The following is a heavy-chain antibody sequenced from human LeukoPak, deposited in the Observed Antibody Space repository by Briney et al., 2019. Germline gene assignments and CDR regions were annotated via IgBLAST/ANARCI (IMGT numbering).Heavy chain of an antibody. CDR1: GGSFSGYY. D-gene: IGHD4-23*01. V-gene: IGHV4-34*01. CDR2: INHSGST. CDR3: ARGGYGGRYLDL. Sequence: SETLSRTCAVYGGSFSGYYWSWIRQPPGKGLERIGEINHSGSTNYNPSLRSRVTISVDTSKNQFSLKLSPVTAAAAAAYYWARGGYGGRYLDLWGRGTLVTVPS. J-gene: IGHJ2*01.